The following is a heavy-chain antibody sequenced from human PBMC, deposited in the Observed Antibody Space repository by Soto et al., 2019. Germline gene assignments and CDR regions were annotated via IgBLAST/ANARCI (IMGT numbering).Heavy chain of an antibody. CDR3: TIMVRPKNWFDP. D-gene: IGHD3-10*01. CDR2: IYYSGST. CDR1: GGSISSYY. V-gene: IGHV4-59*01. Sequence: SETLSLTCTVSGGSISSYYWSWIRQPPGKGLEWIGYIYYSGSTNYNPSLKSRVTISVDTSKNQFSLKLSSVTAADTAVYYCTIMVRPKNWFDPWGQGTLVTVSS. J-gene: IGHJ5*02.